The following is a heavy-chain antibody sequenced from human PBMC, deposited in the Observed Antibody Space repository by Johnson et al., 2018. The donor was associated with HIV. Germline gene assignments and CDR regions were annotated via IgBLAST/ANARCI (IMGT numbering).Heavy chain of an antibody. J-gene: IGHJ3*02. Sequence: EVQLVESGGGVVRPGGSLRLSCAASGFTFDDYGMSWVRQVPGKGLEWVSGLNWNGGSTGYADSVKGRFTISRDNAKNSLYLQRNSLRAEDTAVYYCAKSDVVVIPEGAFDIWGQGTMVTVSS. D-gene: IGHD2-21*01. V-gene: IGHV3-20*04. CDR2: LNWNGGST. CDR1: GFTFDDYG. CDR3: AKSDVVVIPEGAFDI.